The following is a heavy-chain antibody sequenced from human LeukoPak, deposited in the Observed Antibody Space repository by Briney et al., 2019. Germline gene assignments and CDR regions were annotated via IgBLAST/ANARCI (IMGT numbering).Heavy chain of an antibody. Sequence: AETPSLTCTVSGGSINNTSYWAWIRQSPGKGLEWIGSIYYSGSTYYNPSLKSRVTISVDTSKSQFSLKLNSVTAADTAVYFCARHTYYVYLIDYWGQGTLVTVSS. CDR3: ARHTYYVYLIDY. V-gene: IGHV4-39*01. CDR1: GGSINNTSY. J-gene: IGHJ4*02. D-gene: IGHD3-16*01. CDR2: IYYSGST.